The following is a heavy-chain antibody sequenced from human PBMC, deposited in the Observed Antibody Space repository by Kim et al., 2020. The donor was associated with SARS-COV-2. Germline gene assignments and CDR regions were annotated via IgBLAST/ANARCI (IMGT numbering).Heavy chain of an antibody. Sequence: SETLSLTCAVYGGSFSGYYWSWIRQPPGKGLEWIGEINHSGSTNYNPSLKSRVTISVDTSKNQFSLKLSSVTAADTAVYYCARVPARLLWFGEREKYYFDYWGQGTLVTVSS. CDR3: ARVPARLLWFGEREKYYFDY. CDR1: GGSFSGYY. V-gene: IGHV4-34*01. D-gene: IGHD3-10*01. J-gene: IGHJ4*02. CDR2: INHSGST.